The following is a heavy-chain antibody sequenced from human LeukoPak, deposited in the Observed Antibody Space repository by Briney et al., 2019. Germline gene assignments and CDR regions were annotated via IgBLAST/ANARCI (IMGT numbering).Heavy chain of an antibody. Sequence: WRSLRLSCAASGFTFSSYAMHWVHQAPGKGLEWVAVISDDGSNKYYADSMKGRFTISRDNSKNTLYLQMNSLRAEDTAVYYCARVDDLDAFDIWGQGTMVTVSS. V-gene: IGHV3-30*04. CDR3: ARVDDLDAFDI. CDR1: GFTFSSYA. J-gene: IGHJ3*02. D-gene: IGHD2-2*03. CDR2: ISDDGSNK.